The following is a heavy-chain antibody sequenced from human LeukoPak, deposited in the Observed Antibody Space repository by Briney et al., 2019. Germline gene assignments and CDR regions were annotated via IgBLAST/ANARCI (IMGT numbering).Heavy chain of an antibody. D-gene: IGHD3-10*02. J-gene: IGHJ4*02. CDR1: GGSISSYC. CDR3: APSHDVKTAPFDL. CDR2: IFTSGRT. Sequence: SETLSLTCPVSGGSISSYCWSWVRQSPGKGLEWIGYIFTSGRTDHNPSLKSRVTISVDPSKNQLSMVLTILHAANTAVYYIAPSHDVKTAPFDLWGQGTLVTVSS. V-gene: IGHV4-4*09.